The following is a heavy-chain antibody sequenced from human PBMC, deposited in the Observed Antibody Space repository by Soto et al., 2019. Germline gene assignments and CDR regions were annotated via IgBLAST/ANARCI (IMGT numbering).Heavy chain of an antibody. J-gene: IGHJ4*02. CDR3: AHRPSYCSGGSCYSGFDY. Sequence: SGPTLVNPTQTLXLTCTFSGFSLSTSGVGVGWIRQPPGKALEWLALIYWDDDKRYSPSLKSRLTITKDTSKNQVVLTMTNMDPVDTATYYCAHRPSYCSGGSCYSGFDYWGQGTLVTVSS. V-gene: IGHV2-5*02. CDR1: GFSLSTSGVG. CDR2: IYWDDDK. D-gene: IGHD2-15*01.